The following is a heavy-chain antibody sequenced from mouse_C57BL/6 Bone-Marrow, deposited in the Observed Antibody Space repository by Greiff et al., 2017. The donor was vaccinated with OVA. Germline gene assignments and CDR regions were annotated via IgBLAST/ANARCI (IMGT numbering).Heavy chain of an antibody. V-gene: IGHV1-69*01. J-gene: IGHJ3*01. CDR1: GYTFTSYW. CDR2: IDPSDSYT. CDR3: ARYYGSSYGFAY. Sequence: QVQLKQPGAELVMPGASVKLSCKASGYTFTSYWMHWVKQRPGQGLEWIGEIDPSDSYTNYNQKFKGKSTLIVDKSSSTAYMQLSSLTSEDSAVYYCARYYGSSYGFAYWGQGTLVTVSA. D-gene: IGHD1-1*01.